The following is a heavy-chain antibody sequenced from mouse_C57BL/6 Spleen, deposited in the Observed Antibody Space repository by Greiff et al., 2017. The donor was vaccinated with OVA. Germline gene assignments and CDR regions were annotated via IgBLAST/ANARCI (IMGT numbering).Heavy chain of an antibody. CDR3: ARAYGSSLYFDV. J-gene: IGHJ1*03. D-gene: IGHD1-1*01. CDR1: GYTFTSYW. V-gene: IGHV1-64*01. CDR2: IHPNSGST. Sequence: VQLQQPGAELVKPGASVKLSCKASGYTFTSYWMHWVKQRPGQGLEWIGLIHPNSGSTNYNEKFKSKATLTVDKSSSTAYMQLSRLTAEDSAVYYSARAYGSSLYFDVWGTGTTVTVST.